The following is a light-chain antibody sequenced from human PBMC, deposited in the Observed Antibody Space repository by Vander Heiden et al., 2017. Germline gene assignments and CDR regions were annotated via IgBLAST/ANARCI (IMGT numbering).Light chain of an antibody. CDR3: QQYYSYPPWT. CDR1: QGISSY. J-gene: IGKJ1*01. V-gene: IGKV1-8*01. CDR2: AAS. Sequence: AIRMTQSPSSFSAATGDRVTITCRASQGISSYLAWYQQKPGKAPKLLIYAASTLQSGVPSRCSGSGCGTDFTLTISCLQAEDFATYYCQQYYSYPPWTFGQGTKVEIK.